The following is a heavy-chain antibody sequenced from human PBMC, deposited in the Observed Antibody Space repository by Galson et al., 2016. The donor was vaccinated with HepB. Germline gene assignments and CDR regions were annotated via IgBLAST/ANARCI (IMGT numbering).Heavy chain of an antibody. CDR2: IYTSGST. V-gene: IGHV4-39*07. Sequence: SETLSLTCIVSGGSISGNSYYWGWIRQSPGRGLEWIGRIYTSGSTNYNPSLKSRVTMSVDTSKNQFSLNLSSVTAADTAVYYCARAGGSGSPSYYFDYWGRGTLVTVSS. D-gene: IGHD3-10*01. J-gene: IGHJ4*02. CDR3: ARAGGSGSPSYYFDY. CDR1: GGSISGNSYY.